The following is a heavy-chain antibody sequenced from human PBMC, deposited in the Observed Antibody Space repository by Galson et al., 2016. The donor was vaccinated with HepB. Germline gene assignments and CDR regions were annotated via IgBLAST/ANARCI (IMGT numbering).Heavy chain of an antibody. CDR3: AKSTTLQVHFGYFDH. CDR2: ISDSGGNT. V-gene: IGHV3-23*01. CDR1: GFSFSNYA. D-gene: IGHD1-1*01. Sequence: SLRLSCAASGFSFSNYAMSWVRQAPGKGLEWVSGISDSGGNTYFADSVKGRFTISIDNSRNTLYLQMNSLRVDDTAVYYCAKSTTLQVHFGYFDHWGQGSLVTVSS. J-gene: IGHJ4*02.